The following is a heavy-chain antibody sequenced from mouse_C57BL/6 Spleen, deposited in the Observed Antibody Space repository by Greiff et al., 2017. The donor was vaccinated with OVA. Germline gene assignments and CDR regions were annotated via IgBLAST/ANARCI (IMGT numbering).Heavy chain of an antibody. V-gene: IGHV1-82*01. Sequence: VQLHQSGPELVKPGASVKISCKASGYAFSSSWMNWVKQRPGKGLEWIGRIYPGDGDTNYNGKFKGKATLTTDKSSSTAYMQLSILTSEDSAVYVCAREYNGSSYFDVWGTGTTVTVSS. CDR2: IYPGDGDT. J-gene: IGHJ1*03. CDR1: GYAFSSSW. CDR3: AREYNGSSYFDV. D-gene: IGHD1-1*01.